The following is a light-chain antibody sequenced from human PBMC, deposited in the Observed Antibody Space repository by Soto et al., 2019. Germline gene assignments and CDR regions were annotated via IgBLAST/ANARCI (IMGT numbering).Light chain of an antibody. V-gene: IGKV3-11*01. CDR2: DAS. J-gene: IGKJ2*01. Sequence: DILLTQSPATLSLSPGERVTLSCRATQRVSSSVAWYQQKSGQAPRLLIYDASVRATGIPARFSGSGSGTDFTLTISSLQAEDVAVYYCQQYYSIPYTFGQGTKLEIK. CDR3: QQYYSIPYT. CDR1: QRVSSS.